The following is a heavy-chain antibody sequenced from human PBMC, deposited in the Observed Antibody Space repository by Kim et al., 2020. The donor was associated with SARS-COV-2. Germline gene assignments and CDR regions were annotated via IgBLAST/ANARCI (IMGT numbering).Heavy chain of an antibody. V-gene: IGHV5-10-1*01. D-gene: IGHD3-3*02. CDR3: ARLAHLEGFDY. Sequence: NYSPSFQGHVTISADKSISAAYLQWSSLKASDTDMYYCARLAHLEGFDYWGQGTLVTVSS. J-gene: IGHJ4*02.